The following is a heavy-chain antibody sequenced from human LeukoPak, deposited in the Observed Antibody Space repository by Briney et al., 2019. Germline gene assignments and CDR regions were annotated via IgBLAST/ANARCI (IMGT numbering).Heavy chain of an antibody. CDR1: GFTVSSNY. Sequence: GGSLRLSCAASGFTVSSNYMSWVRQAPGKGLEWVSVIYSGGSTYYADSVKGRFTISRDNSKNTLYLQMNSLRAEDTAVYYCAKDLRRFDAFDIWGQGTMVTVSS. CDR3: AKDLRRFDAFDI. J-gene: IGHJ3*02. V-gene: IGHV3-53*01. D-gene: IGHD3-10*01. CDR2: IYSGGST.